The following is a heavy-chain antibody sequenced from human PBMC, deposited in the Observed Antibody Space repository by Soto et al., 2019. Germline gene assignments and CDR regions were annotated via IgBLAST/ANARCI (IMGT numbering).Heavy chain of an antibody. CDR1: GFTFSSYG. CDR3: AREKAPYSSSWYLFDP. CDR2: ISYDGSNK. D-gene: IGHD6-13*01. J-gene: IGHJ5*02. V-gene: IGHV3-30*03. Sequence: GGSLRLSCAASGFTFSSYGMPWVRQAPGKGLEWVAVISYDGSNKYYADSVKGRFTISRDNSKNTLYLQMNSLRAEDTAVYYCAREKAPYSSSWYLFDPWGQGALVTVSS.